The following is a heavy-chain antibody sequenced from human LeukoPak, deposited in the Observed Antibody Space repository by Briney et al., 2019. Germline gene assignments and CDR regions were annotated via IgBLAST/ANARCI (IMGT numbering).Heavy chain of an antibody. CDR3: AEADSSQIPDY. CDR1: GGSFSGYY. Sequence: SETLSLTCAVYGGSFSGYYWSWIRQPPGKGLEWIGEINHSGNTSYNPSLKSRVSISVDTSRNRFSLKLSSVTAADTAVYYCAEADSSQIPDYWGQGTLVTVSS. J-gene: IGHJ4*02. CDR2: INHSGNT. D-gene: IGHD2-15*01. V-gene: IGHV4-34*01.